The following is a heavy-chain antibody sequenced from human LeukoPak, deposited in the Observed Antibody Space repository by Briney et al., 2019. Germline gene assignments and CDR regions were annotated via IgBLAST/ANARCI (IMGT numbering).Heavy chain of an antibody. D-gene: IGHD3-10*01. J-gene: IGHJ6*04. Sequence: ASVKVSCKASGGTFSSYAISWVRQAPGQGLEWMGGIIPIFGTANYAQKFQGRVTITADESTSTAYMELSSLRSEDTAVYYCARGGPPTPKNYYYYYGMDVWGKGTTVTVSS. CDR2: IIPIFGTA. CDR3: ARGGPPTPKNYYYYYGMDV. CDR1: GGTFSSYA. V-gene: IGHV1-69*13.